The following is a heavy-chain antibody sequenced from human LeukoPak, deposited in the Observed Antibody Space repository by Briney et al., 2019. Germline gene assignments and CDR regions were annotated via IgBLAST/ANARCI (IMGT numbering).Heavy chain of an antibody. CDR2: VNPNSGNT. CDR1: GYTFTSYD. J-gene: IGHJ3*02. D-gene: IGHD3-10*01. V-gene: IGHV1-8*01. CDR3: WLGDSAFDI. Sequence: GASVKVSCKASGYTFTSYDINWVRQATGQGLEWMGWVNPNSGNTDYAQKFQGRVTMTRNTSISTAYMELSRLRSDDTAVYYCWLGDSAFDIWGQGTMVTVSS.